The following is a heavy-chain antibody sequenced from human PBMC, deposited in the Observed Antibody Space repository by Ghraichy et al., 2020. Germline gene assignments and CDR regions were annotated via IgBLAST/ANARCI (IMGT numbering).Heavy chain of an antibody. J-gene: IGHJ4*02. Sequence: SETLSLTCTVSGGSINNFYWYWIRLRPGKELEWIANSNDRGNTNYNHSLKSRVTISVDTSKNQFSLKLSSVTAADTAVYYCARRGDYARAFLDSWGQGILVTVSS. V-gene: IGHV4-59*08. D-gene: IGHD4-17*01. CDR3: ARRGDYARAFLDS. CDR2: SNDRGNT. CDR1: GGSINNFY.